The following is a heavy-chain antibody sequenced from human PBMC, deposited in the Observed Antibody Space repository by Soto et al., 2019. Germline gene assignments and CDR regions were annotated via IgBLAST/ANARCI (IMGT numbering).Heavy chain of an antibody. J-gene: IGHJ6*02. CDR3: ARTDYCRGSCHYVMDV. CDR1: GYTFTGYY. Sequence: ASVKVSCKASGYTFTGYYMHWVRQAPGQGLEWMGWINPNSGGTNYAQKFQGWVTMTRDTSISTAYMELSRLRSDDTAVYYCARTDYCRGSCHYVMDVSGQGTTDIVSS. D-gene: IGHD2-15*01. CDR2: INPNSGGT. V-gene: IGHV1-2*04.